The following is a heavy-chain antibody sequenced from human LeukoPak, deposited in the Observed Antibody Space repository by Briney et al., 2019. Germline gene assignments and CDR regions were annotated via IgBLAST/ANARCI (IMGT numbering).Heavy chain of an antibody. D-gene: IGHD2-2*01. J-gene: IGHJ6*02. CDR1: GGSFSGYY. V-gene: IGHV4-34*01. CDR2: INHSGGT. Sequence: SETLSLTCAVYGGSFSGYYWSWIRQPPGKGLEWIGKINHSGGTNYNPSLKSRVTISVDTSKNQFSLKLSSVTAADTAVYYCARWVVVPAAGSYYYGMDVWGQGTTVTVSS. CDR3: ARWVVVPAAGSYYYGMDV.